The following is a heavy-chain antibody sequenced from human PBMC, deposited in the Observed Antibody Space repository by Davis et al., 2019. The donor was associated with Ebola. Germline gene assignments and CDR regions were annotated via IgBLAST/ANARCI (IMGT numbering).Heavy chain of an antibody. CDR1: GFTVSSNY. CDR3: ARAIGGRGGWFDP. Sequence: ESLKISCAASGFTVSSNYMSWVRQAPGKGLEWIGEINHSGSTNYNPSLKSRVTISVDTSKNQFSLKLSSVTAADTAVYYCARAIGGRGGWFDPWGQGTLVTVSS. V-gene: IGHV4-34*01. CDR2: INHSGST. D-gene: IGHD3-16*01. J-gene: IGHJ5*02.